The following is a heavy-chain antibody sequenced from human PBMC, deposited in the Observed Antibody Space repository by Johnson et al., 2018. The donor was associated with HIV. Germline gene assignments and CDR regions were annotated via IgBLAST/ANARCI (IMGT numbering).Heavy chain of an antibody. Sequence: QVQLVESGGGVVQPGGSLRLSCVASGFTFSSYGMHWVRQAPGKGLEWVAFIRYDGSNKYYADSVKGRFTISRDNSKNTLYLQMNSLRAEDTAVYYCARERIAAAGLDAFDIWGQGTMVTVSS. CDR1: GFTFSSYG. V-gene: IGHV3-30*02. CDR2: IRYDGSNK. D-gene: IGHD6-13*01. CDR3: ARERIAAAGLDAFDI. J-gene: IGHJ3*02.